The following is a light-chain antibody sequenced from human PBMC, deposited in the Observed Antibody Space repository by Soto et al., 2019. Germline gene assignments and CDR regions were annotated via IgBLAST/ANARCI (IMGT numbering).Light chain of an antibody. V-gene: IGKV1-5*01. Sequence: DIQMAQSPSTLSASVGDRVTITCRASQSISSWLAWYQQIPGKAPKLLIYDASSLESGVPSRFSVSGSGTEFTLTISSLQPDDFATYYYQQYNSFSWTVGQGTQVEIK. CDR1: QSISSW. J-gene: IGKJ1*01. CDR3: QQYNSFSWT. CDR2: DAS.